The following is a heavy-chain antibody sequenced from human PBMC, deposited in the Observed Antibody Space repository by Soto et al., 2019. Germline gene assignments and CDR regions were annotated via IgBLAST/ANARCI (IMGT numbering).Heavy chain of an antibody. CDR3: ARVPMPVYYYDSSGYSEYYFDY. CDR1: GYTFTSYV. J-gene: IGHJ4*02. V-gene: IGHV1-18*01. D-gene: IGHD3-22*01. CDR2: ISAYNGNT. Sequence: GASVKVSCKASGYTFTSYVISWVRQAPGQGLEWMGWISAYNGNTNYAQKLQSRVTMTTDTSTSTAYMELRSLRSDGTAVYYCARVPMPVYYYDSSGYSEYYFDYWGQGTLVTVSS.